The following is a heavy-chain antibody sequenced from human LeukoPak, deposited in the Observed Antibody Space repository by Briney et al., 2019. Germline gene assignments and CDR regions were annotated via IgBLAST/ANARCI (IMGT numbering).Heavy chain of an antibody. CDR3: ARRRDLYSGSYYPFDY. J-gene: IGHJ4*02. CDR1: GYTFTSYW. Sequence: GESLKISCKGSGYTFTSYWIGWVRQMPGKGLEWMGIIYPGDSDTKYSPSFQGQVTISADKSISTAYLQWSSLKASDTAMYYCARRRDLYSGSYYPFDYWGQGTLVTVSS. D-gene: IGHD1-26*01. CDR2: IYPGDSDT. V-gene: IGHV5-51*01.